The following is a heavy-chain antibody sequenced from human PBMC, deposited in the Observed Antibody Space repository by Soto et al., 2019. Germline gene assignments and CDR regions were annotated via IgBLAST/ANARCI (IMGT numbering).Heavy chain of an antibody. D-gene: IGHD3-3*01. CDR2: VTGSGRST. Sequence: EVQLLESGGGLVQPGGSLRLSCVASGFTFDSHAMTWVRQAPGKGLEWVSTVTGSGRSTYYGDSVKGRFTISRDKSKNTVSLQMNSLRAEDTAVYYCAKNEAYYDFWGASDWFGSWGQGTLVTVSS. CDR1: GFTFDSHA. CDR3: AKNEAYYDFWGASDWFGS. J-gene: IGHJ5*01. V-gene: IGHV3-23*01.